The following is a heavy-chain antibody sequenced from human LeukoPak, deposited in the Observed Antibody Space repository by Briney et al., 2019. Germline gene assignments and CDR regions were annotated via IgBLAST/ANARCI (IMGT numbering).Heavy chain of an antibody. J-gene: IGHJ4*02. Sequence: GESLKISCRGSGYSFTSYWIGWVRQMPGKGLEWMGIIYPGDSDTRYSPSFQGQVTISADKSISTAYLQWSSLKASDTAMYYCARGRYDILTGVTFSAFDYWGQGTLVTVSS. V-gene: IGHV5-51*01. CDR1: GYSFTSYW. D-gene: IGHD3-9*01. CDR3: ARGRYDILTGVTFSAFDY. CDR2: IYPGDSDT.